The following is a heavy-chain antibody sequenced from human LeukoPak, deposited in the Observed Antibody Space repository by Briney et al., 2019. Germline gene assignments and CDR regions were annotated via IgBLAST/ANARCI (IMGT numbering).Heavy chain of an antibody. D-gene: IGHD1-26*01. J-gene: IGHJ4*02. CDR3: AKGSGSYHYPFDY. Sequence: GGSLRLSCATSGFTFSSYGMHWVRQAPGKGLEWVAFIRYDGSNKYYTDSVKGRFTISRDNSKNTLYLQMNSLRAEDTAVYYCAKGSGSYHYPFDYWGQGTLVTVSS. V-gene: IGHV3-30*02. CDR2: IRYDGSNK. CDR1: GFTFSSYG.